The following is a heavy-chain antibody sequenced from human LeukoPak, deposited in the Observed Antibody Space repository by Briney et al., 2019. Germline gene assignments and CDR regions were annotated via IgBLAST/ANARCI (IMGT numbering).Heavy chain of an antibody. Sequence: SETLSLTCAVYGGSFSGYYWSWIRQPPGKGLEWIGEINHSGSTNYNPSLKGRVTISVDTSKNQFSLKLSSVTAADTAVYYCARGPYDILTGLDYFDYWGQGTLVTVSS. J-gene: IGHJ4*02. CDR3: ARGPYDILTGLDYFDY. CDR1: GGSFSGYY. D-gene: IGHD3-9*01. V-gene: IGHV4-34*01. CDR2: INHSGST.